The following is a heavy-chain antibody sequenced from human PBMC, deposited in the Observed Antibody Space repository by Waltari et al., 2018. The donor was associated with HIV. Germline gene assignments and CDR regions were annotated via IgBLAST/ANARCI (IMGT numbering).Heavy chain of an antibody. J-gene: IGHJ6*02. V-gene: IGHV3-21*01. CDR1: GLTFSSSS. D-gene: IGHD3-16*01. CDR2: ISSSSSYI. Sequence: EVQLVESGGGMVKPGGSLRHTCAAPGLTFSSSSMNWVRQAPGKWLEWVSSISSSSSYIYYADSVKGRFTISRDNAKNSLYLQMNSLRAEDTAVYYCARDFWGGYYYGMDVWGQGTTVTVSS. CDR3: ARDFWGGYYYGMDV.